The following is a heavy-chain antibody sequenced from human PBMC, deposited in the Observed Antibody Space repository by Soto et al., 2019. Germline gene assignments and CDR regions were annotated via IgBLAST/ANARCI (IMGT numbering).Heavy chain of an antibody. CDR2: ILHDETP. Sequence: GGSLRLSCAASGFTFSTCAMTWVRQAPGRGLEWVSTILHDETPFYTDSVKGRLTISRDNVRGTLYLQMNGLRVEDAALYFCAKDLFPTSGQRFFFQXWGQGSLVTVSX. CDR3: AKDLFPTSGQRFFFQX. V-gene: IGHV3-23*01. D-gene: IGHD3-10*01. J-gene: IGHJ4*02. CDR1: GFTFSTCA.